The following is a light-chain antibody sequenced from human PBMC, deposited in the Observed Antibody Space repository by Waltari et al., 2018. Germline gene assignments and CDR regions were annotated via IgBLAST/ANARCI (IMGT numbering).Light chain of an antibody. J-gene: IGLJ3*02. CDR1: SSNIGSNY. V-gene: IGLV1-47*01. CDR2: KNN. CDR3: AAWDDSLSGLV. Sequence: QSVLTQPPSASGTPGQKVTISCNGHSSNIGSNYVYCYQQLPGTAPKLLIFKNNQRPSGVPDRFSDSKSGTSASLAINGLRSEDEADYYCAAWDDSLSGLVLGGGTKVTVL.